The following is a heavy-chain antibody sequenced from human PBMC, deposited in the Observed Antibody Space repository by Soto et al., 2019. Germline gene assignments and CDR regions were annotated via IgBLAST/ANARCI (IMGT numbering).Heavy chain of an antibody. V-gene: IGHV4-30-2*01. D-gene: IGHD2-2*01. CDR1: GGSISSGGYS. Sequence: SETLSLTCAGSGGSISSGGYSWSWIRQPPGKGLEWIGYIYHSGSTYYNPSLKSRVTISVDRSKNQFSLKLISVTAADTALYYCARVPDRWGQGTLVTVSS. CDR3: ARVPDR. J-gene: IGHJ5*02. CDR2: IYHSGST.